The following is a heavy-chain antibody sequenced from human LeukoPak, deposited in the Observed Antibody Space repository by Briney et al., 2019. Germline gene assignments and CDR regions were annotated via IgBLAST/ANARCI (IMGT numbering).Heavy chain of an antibody. J-gene: IGHJ4*02. D-gene: IGHD6-13*01. Sequence: SETLSLTCTVSGGSISSSSYYWRWIRQPPGKGLEWIGSIYYSGSTYYHPSLKSRVTISVDTSKNQFSLKLSSVTAADTAVYYCARVSSSPTQSSDYWGQGTLVTVSS. CDR1: GGSISSSSYY. CDR3: ARVSSSPTQSSDY. CDR2: IYYSGST. V-gene: IGHV4-39*01.